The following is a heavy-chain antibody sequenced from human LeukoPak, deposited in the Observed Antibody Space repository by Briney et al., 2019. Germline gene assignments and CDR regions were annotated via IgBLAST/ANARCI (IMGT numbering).Heavy chain of an antibody. J-gene: IGHJ3*02. V-gene: IGHV4-59*13. CDR2: IYYSGST. Sequence: SETLSLTCTVSGGSISSYYWSWMRQPPGKGLVWIGYIYYSGSTNYNPSLKSRVTISVDTSKNQFSLKLSSVTAADTVLYYCARQPMPKAFDIWGQGTMVTVSS. D-gene: IGHD2-2*01. CDR1: GGSISSYY. CDR3: ARQPMPKAFDI.